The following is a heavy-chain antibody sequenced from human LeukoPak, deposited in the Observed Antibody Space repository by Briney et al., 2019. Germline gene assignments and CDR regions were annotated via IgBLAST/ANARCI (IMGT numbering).Heavy chain of an antibody. Sequence: PSETLSLTCAVYGGSFSGYYWSWIRQPPGKGLEWIGEINHSGSTNYNPSLKSRVTISVDTSKNQFSLKLSSVTAADTAVYYCASPRSNVSYDYVWGSYRGTQADDAFDIWGQGTMVTVSS. CDR1: GGSFSGYY. J-gene: IGHJ3*02. D-gene: IGHD3-16*02. CDR3: ASPRSNVSYDYVWGSYRGTQADDAFDI. V-gene: IGHV4-34*01. CDR2: INHSGST.